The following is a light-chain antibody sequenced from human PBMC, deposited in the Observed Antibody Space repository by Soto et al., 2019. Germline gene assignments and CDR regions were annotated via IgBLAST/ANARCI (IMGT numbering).Light chain of an antibody. V-gene: IGKV3D-15*01. CDR1: QRISTN. Sequence: EIVRTQSPATLSVSPGESATLSCRASQRISTNLAWYQHKRCQAHRLLIYGASTRATGIPARFSGSGSETEFTLTITSLQSEDFAVYYCQHYKNWPAWTFGQGTKVDIK. CDR3: QHYKNWPAWT. J-gene: IGKJ1*01. CDR2: GAS.